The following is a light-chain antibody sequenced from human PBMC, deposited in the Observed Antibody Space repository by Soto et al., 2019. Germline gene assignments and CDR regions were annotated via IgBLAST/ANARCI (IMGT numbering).Light chain of an antibody. Sequence: QAVVTQPPSASGTPGQRVTISCSGSSSNIGSNTVNWYQQLPGTAPKLLIYSNNQRPSEVPDRFSGSKSGTSASLAISGLQPEDEADYYCAAWDDSLNGAVFGGGTQLTVL. CDR2: SNN. CDR3: AAWDDSLNGAV. CDR1: SSNIGSNT. J-gene: IGLJ7*01. V-gene: IGLV1-44*01.